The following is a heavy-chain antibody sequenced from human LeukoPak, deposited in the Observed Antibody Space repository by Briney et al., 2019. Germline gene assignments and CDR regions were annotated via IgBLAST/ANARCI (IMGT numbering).Heavy chain of an antibody. CDR2: ISYDGSNK. CDR1: GFTFSSYG. Sequence: GRSLRLSCAASGFTFSSYGMHWVRQAPGKGLEWVAVISYDGSNKYYADSVKGRFTISRDNSKNTLYLQMNSLRAEDTAVYYCAKAREYCSGTSCAPKYWGQGTLVTVSS. D-gene: IGHD2-2*01. CDR3: AKAREYCSGTSCAPKY. J-gene: IGHJ4*02. V-gene: IGHV3-30*18.